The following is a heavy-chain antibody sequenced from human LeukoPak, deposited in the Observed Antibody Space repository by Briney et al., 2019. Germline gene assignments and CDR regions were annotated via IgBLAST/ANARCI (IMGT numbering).Heavy chain of an antibody. Sequence: GRSLRLSCAASEFTFSSYAMHWVRQAPGKGLEWVAVISYDGSNKYYADSVKGRFTISRDNSKNTLYLQMNSLRAEDTAVYYCARATYGSGPFDYWGQGTLVTVSS. CDR2: ISYDGSNK. CDR1: EFTFSSYA. CDR3: ARATYGSGPFDY. J-gene: IGHJ4*02. V-gene: IGHV3-30-3*01. D-gene: IGHD3-10*01.